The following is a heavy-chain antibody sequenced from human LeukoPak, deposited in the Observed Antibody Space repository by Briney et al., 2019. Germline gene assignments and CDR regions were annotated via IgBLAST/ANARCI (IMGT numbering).Heavy chain of an antibody. Sequence: ASVKVSCKASGYTFTSYAIHWVRQAPGQRFEWMEWINAGNGNTEYSQKFQGRVTITRDTSASTAYMEVSSLRSEDTAVYYCARGPGGDYAPFDYWGQGTLVTVSS. D-gene: IGHD4-17*01. CDR3: ARGPGGDYAPFDY. CDR1: GYTFTSYA. J-gene: IGHJ4*02. CDR2: INAGNGNT. V-gene: IGHV1-3*01.